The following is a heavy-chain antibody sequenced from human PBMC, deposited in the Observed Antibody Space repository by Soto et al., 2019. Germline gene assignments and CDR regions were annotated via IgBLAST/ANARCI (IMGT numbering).Heavy chain of an antibody. Sequence: PGESLKISCKGSGYSFTSYWIGWVRQMPGKGLEWMGIIYPGDSDTRYSPSFQGQVTISADKSISTAYLQWSSLKASDTAMYYCARHRLRMVRGVKSYYYGMDVWGQGTTVTVSS. V-gene: IGHV5-51*01. J-gene: IGHJ6*02. CDR2: IYPGDSDT. CDR1: GYSFTSYW. D-gene: IGHD3-10*01. CDR3: ARHRLRMVRGVKSYYYGMDV.